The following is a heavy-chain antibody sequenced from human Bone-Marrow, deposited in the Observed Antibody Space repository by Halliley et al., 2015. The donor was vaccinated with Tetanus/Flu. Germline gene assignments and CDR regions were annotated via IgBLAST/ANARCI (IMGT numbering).Heavy chain of an antibody. CDR3: ARDVGGDHSA. D-gene: IGHD4-17*01. CDR2: IFYTGSP. Sequence: TLSLTCTVSGGSIGRGGYYRCWVRQHPGKGLAWIGHIFYTGSPYYSPSLGGRVAISLDTSKNRFSLRLGSASAADAAVYYGARDVGGDHSAWGQGALVTVSS. J-gene: IGHJ5*02. CDR1: GGSIGRGGYY. V-gene: IGHV4-31*03.